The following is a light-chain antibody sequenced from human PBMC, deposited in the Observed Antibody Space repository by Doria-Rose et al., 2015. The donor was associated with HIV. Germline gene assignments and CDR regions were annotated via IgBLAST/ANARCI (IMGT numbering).Light chain of an antibody. J-gene: IGKJ5*01. CDR2: AAS. V-gene: IGKV1-12*01. Sequence: TQSPSSVSASVGDRVTITCRASEAISSWLVWYQQKPGKAPKVLIYAASTLQSGVPSRFSGSGFGTDFTLTISNLQLEDFATYYCQQSNSFPITFGQGTRLEIK. CDR1: EAISSW. CDR3: QQSNSFPIT.